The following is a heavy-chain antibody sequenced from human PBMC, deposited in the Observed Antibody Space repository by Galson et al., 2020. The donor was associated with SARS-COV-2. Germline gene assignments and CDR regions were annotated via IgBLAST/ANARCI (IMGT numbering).Heavy chain of an antibody. CDR2: INHGGST. Sequence: SETLSLTCAVYGGSFSGFYWSWIRQAPGKGLEWIGEINHGGSTNYNPSLKSRLTISVDTSKNQFSLRLRSVTAADTAVYYCARGRRGVVPPPVVVLGLFYSYFYMDVWGQGTPVTVSS. D-gene: IGHD3-22*01. J-gene: IGHJ6*03. CDR1: GGSFSGFY. V-gene: IGHV4-34*01. CDR3: ARGRRGVVPPPVVVLGLFYSYFYMDV.